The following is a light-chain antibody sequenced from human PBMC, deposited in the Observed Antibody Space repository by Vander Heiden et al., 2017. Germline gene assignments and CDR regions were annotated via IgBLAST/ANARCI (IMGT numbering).Light chain of an antibody. J-gene: IGKJ3*01. CDR3: QQSYSTPLFT. V-gene: IGKV1-39*01. CDR1: QSISSY. Sequence: DIQMTQSPSSLSASVGDRVTITCRASQSISSYLNWYQQKPGKAPKLLIYAAASLQGGVPSSFSGSGSGTDFTLTISSLQPEDFATYYCQQSYSTPLFTFGPGTKVDIK. CDR2: AAA.